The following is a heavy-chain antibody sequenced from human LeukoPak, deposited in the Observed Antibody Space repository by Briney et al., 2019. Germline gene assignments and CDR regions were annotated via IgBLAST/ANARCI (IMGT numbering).Heavy chain of an antibody. CDR3: ARSCSSTSCYGFDY. CDR2: IYSGGST. CDR1: GFTVSSKY. D-gene: IGHD2-2*01. J-gene: IGHJ4*02. V-gene: IGHV3-53*01. Sequence: PGGSLRLSCAASGFTVSSKYMSWVRQAPGKGLEWVSVIYSGGSTYYADSVKGRFTISRDNSKNTLYLQMNSLRAEDTAVYYCARSCSSTSCYGFDYWGQGTLVTVSS.